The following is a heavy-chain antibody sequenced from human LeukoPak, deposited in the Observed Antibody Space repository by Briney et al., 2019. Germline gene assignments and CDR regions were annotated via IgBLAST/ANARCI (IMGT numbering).Heavy chain of an antibody. CDR3: ARGYCSGGSCRMYYFDY. J-gene: IGHJ4*02. Sequence: GGSLRLSCAASGYTFSSYAMHWVRQAPGKGLEWVAVISYDGSNKYYADSVKGRFTISRDNSKNTLYLQMNSLRAEDTAVYYCARGYCSGGSCRMYYFDYWGQGTLVTVSS. CDR1: GYTFSSYA. D-gene: IGHD2-15*01. V-gene: IGHV3-30*04. CDR2: ISYDGSNK.